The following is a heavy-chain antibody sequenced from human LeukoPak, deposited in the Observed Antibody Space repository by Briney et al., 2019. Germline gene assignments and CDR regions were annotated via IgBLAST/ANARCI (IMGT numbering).Heavy chain of an antibody. CDR2: IFYNGNT. D-gene: IGHD6-6*01. CDR1: GGSISSYY. J-gene: IGHJ3*02. CDR3: ARSEYSSFFYAFDI. Sequence: SETLSLTCTVSGGSISSYYWNWIRQSPGKGLEWIGYIFYNGNTNYNPSLQSRVTLSLDTPKNQFSLKLSSVTAADTAVYYCARSEYSSFFYAFDIWGQGTMVTVSS. V-gene: IGHV4-59*01.